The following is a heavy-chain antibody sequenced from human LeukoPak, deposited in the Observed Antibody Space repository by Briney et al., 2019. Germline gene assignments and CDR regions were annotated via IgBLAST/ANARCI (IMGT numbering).Heavy chain of an antibody. J-gene: IGHJ4*02. CDR1: GFTFNSYW. Sequence: QPGGSLRLSCAASGFTFNSYWMHWVRQAPGKGLVWVSRINGDGSTTTYADSVKGRFTISRDSAKNTLYLQMNSLRDDDTAVYYRARAGKYSYSSVDHCGQGTLVTVSS. V-gene: IGHV3-74*01. D-gene: IGHD2-21*01. CDR3: ARAGKYSYSSVDH. CDR2: INGDGSTT.